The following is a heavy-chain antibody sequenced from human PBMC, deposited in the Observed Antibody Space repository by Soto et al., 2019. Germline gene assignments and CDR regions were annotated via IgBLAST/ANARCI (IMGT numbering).Heavy chain of an antibody. Sequence: EVQLVESGGGLVQPGGSLRLSCAASGFTFSSYWMSWVRQTPGEGLEWVANMNQDGSEKYYVDSMKGRFTISRDNAKNSLYLQMNTLRAEDTAVYYCARDRVGTTRDTAPDFWGQGTLVTVSS. CDR3: ARDRVGTTRDTAPDF. J-gene: IGHJ4*02. V-gene: IGHV3-7*01. CDR2: MNQDGSEK. CDR1: GFTFSSYW. D-gene: IGHD1-26*01.